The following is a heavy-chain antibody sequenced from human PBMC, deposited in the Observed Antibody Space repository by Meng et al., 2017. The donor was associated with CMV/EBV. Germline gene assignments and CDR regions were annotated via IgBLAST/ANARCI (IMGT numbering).Heavy chain of an antibody. D-gene: IGHD3-3*01. V-gene: IGHV4-30-4*08. CDR1: SGAYF. CDR2: IYYSGTT. J-gene: IGHJ5*02. Sequence: SGAYFWNWSRQPPGKGLEWIGYIYYSGTTYYNPSLKSRVTISVDTSKNQFSLKLSSVTAADTAVYYCARVVRDDFWSGYYRGGWFDPWGQGTLVTVSS. CDR3: ARVVRDDFWSGYYRGGWFDP.